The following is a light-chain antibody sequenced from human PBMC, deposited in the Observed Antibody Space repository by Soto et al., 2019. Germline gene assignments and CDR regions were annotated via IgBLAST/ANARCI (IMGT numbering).Light chain of an antibody. CDR3: QQYNTYPWT. CDR1: QSISNW. Sequence: DIQMTQSPSTLSASVGDRVTITCRASQSISNWLAWYQQKPGKAPKLLVYKASSLESGVPSRFSGSGSETEFTLTISSLQPDDFATYYCQQYNTYPWTFGQGTKIEIK. V-gene: IGKV1-5*03. CDR2: KAS. J-gene: IGKJ1*01.